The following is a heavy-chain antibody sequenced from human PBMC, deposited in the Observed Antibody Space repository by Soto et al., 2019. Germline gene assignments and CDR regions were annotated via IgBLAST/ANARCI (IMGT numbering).Heavy chain of an antibody. D-gene: IGHD2-2*02. J-gene: IGHJ5*02. CDR1: GFTFSDYY. CDR3: AREFCTSCYKVGWFDP. V-gene: IGHV3-11*06. CDR2: ISSSSSYT. Sequence: KTGGSLRLSCAASGFTFSDYYMSWIRQAPGKGLEWVSYISSSSSYTNYADSVKGRFTISRDNAKNSLYLQMNSLRAEDTAVYYCAREFCTSCYKVGWFDPWGQGTLVTVSS.